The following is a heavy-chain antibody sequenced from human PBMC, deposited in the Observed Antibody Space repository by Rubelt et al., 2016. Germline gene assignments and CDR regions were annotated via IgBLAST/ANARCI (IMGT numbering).Heavy chain of an antibody. CDR2: IYYSGST. CDR1: GGSISSGGYY. Sequence: QVQLQESGPGLVKPSQTLSLTCTVSGGSISSGGYYWSWIRQHPGKGLEWIGYIYYSGSTYYNPSLKVRVSISVDTSKNQFSLKLSSVTAADTAVYYCARVNYGGNSIYFDYWGQGTLVTVSS. CDR3: ARVNYGGNSIYFDY. D-gene: IGHD4-23*01. V-gene: IGHV4-31*03. J-gene: IGHJ4*02.